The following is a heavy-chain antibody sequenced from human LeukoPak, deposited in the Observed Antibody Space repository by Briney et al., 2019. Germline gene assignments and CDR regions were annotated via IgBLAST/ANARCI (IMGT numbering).Heavy chain of an antibody. D-gene: IGHD6-13*01. CDR1: GGSISSSSYY. CDR3: ARTDIAAADFHYGMDV. V-gene: IGHV4-39*07. CDR2: IYYSGST. J-gene: IGHJ6*02. Sequence: PSETLSLTCTVSGGSISSSSYYWGWIRQPPGKGLEWIGSIYYSGSTNYNPSLKSRVTISVDTSKNQFSLKLSSVTAADTAVYYCARTDIAAADFHYGMDVWGQGTTVTVSS.